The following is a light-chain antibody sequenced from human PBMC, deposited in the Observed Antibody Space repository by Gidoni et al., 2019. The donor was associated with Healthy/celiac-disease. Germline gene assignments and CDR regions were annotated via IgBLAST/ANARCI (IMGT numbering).Light chain of an antibody. CDR1: QSVSSY. CDR2: DAS. J-gene: IGKJ1*01. V-gene: IGKV3-11*01. CDR3: QQRSNWPPWT. Sequence: EIVLTQSPATLSLSPGERATLSCRASQSVSSYLAWYQQKPGQAPRLLLYDASNRATGIPARFRGRGSGTDFTLTISSLEPEDFAVYYCQQRSNWPPWTFGQGTKVEIK.